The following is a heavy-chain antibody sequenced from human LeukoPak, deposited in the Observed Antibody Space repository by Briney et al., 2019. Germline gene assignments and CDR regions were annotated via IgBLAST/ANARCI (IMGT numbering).Heavy chain of an antibody. Sequence: SETLSLTCIVSGGSISSYCWSWIRQPAGKGLEWIGRICSGGSTNYNPSLKSRVTVSGDTSKNQFSLKLSSVTAADTAVYYCARRSVVVAAGDAFDVWGQGTMVTVSS. V-gene: IGHV4-4*07. CDR1: GGSISSYC. CDR2: ICSGGST. D-gene: IGHD6-19*01. J-gene: IGHJ3*01. CDR3: ARRSVVVAAGDAFDV.